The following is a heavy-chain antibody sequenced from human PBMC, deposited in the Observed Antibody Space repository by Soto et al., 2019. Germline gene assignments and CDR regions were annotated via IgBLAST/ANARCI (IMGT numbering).Heavy chain of an antibody. CDR2: IKQDGNEK. CDR1: RGTVSTYA. J-gene: IGHJ4*02. CDR3: ARARSTAGGLFDY. V-gene: IGHV3-7*01. D-gene: IGHD6-13*01. Sequence: PGWSLALACAASRGTVSTYAIDVSRKAPGKGLEWVANIKQDGNEKYYVDSVKGRFTISRDNSKNTLYLQMNSLRAEDTAVYYCARARSTAGGLFDYWGLGPLVTVYS.